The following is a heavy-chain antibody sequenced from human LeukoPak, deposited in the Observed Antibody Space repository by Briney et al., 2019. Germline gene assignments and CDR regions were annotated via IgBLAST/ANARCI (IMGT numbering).Heavy chain of an antibody. J-gene: IGHJ4*02. D-gene: IGHD1-26*01. CDR2: INHSGST. CDR3: ARLGSYHDF. Sequence: SETLSLTCAVYGGYFSGYYWSWIRQPPGKGLEWIGEINHSGSTNYNPSLKSRVTISVDTSKNQFPLKLSSVTAADTAVYFCARLGSYHDFWGQGALVTVSS. CDR1: GGYFSGYY. V-gene: IGHV4-34*01.